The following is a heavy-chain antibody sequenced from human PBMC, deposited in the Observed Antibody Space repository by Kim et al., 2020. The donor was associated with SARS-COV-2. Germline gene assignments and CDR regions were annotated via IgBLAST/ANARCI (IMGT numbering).Heavy chain of an antibody. D-gene: IGHD6-13*01. CDR1: GFTFGDYA. CDR2: ISWNSGSI. V-gene: IGHV3-9*01. CDR3: AKDMPPYSSSWVFWFDP. Sequence: GGSLRLSCAASGFTFGDYAMHWVRQAPGKGLEWVSGISWNSGSIGYADSVKGRFTISRDNAKNSLYLQMNSLRAEDTALYYCAKDMPPYSSSWVFWFDPWGQGTLVTVSS. J-gene: IGHJ5*02.